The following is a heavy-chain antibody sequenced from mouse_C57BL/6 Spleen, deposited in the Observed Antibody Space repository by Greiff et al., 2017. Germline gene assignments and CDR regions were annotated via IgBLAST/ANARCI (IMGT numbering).Heavy chain of an antibody. CDR2: INPGSGGT. Sequence: VQLQQSGAELVRPGTSVKVSCKASGYAFTNYLIEWVKQRPGQGLEWIGVINPGSGGTNYNEKFKGKATLTADKSSSTAYMQLSSLTSEDSAVYFCARGDSSGYRFAYWGQGTLVTVSA. CDR1: GYAFTNYL. J-gene: IGHJ3*01. V-gene: IGHV1-54*01. CDR3: ARGDSSGYRFAY. D-gene: IGHD3-2*02.